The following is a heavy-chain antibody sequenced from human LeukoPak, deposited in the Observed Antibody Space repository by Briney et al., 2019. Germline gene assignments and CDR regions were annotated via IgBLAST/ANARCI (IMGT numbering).Heavy chain of an antibody. V-gene: IGHV4-34*01. CDR1: GASFSGFH. Sequence: SETLSLTCAVYGASFSGFHWSWIRQPPGKGLEWIGSIYYSGSTYYNPSLKSRVTISVDTSKNQFSLKLSSVTAADTAVYYCARRVGITIYWFDPWGQGTLVTVSS. D-gene: IGHD3-10*01. CDR3: ARRVGITIYWFDP. J-gene: IGHJ5*02. CDR2: IYYSGST.